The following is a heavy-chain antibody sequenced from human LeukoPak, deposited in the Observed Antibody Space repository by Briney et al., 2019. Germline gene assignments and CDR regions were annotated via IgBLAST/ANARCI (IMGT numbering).Heavy chain of an antibody. CDR3: ARDGPAGDHGVTTYYFDY. CDR2: IWYDGSNK. V-gene: IGHV3-33*01. J-gene: IGHJ4*02. D-gene: IGHD4-17*01. CDR1: GFSFRNYG. Sequence: PGGSLRLSCEVSGFSFRNYGMHWVRQAPGKGLKWVAVIWYDGSNKYYADSVKGRFTISRDISKNTLYLQMNSLRVEDTAVYYCARDGPAGDHGVTTYYFDYWGQGTLVTVSS.